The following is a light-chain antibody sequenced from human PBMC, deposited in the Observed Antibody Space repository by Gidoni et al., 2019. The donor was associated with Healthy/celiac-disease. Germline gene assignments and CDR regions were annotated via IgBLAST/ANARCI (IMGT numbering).Light chain of an antibody. Sequence: DIVMTQSPDSLAVSLGERATINCKSSQSVLYTSNNNNNLTWDQQKPGQPPKLLIYWASTRESVVPDRFSGSGSGTDFTLTISSLQAEDVAIYYCQQYYSTPHPFGQGTKLEIK. CDR1: QSVLYTSNNNNN. J-gene: IGKJ2*01. CDR3: QQYYSTPHP. CDR2: WAS. V-gene: IGKV4-1*01.